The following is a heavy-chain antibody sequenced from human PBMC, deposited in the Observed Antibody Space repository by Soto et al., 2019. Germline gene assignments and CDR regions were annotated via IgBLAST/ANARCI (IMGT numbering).Heavy chain of an antibody. Sequence: EVQLVESGGGLVKPGGSLRLPCAASGFTFSSYSMNWVRQAPGKGLEWVSSISSSSSYIYYADSVKGRFTISRDNAKNSLYLQMNSLRAEDTAVYYCARDGVDIVATTRYYYYYYMDVWGKGTTVTVSS. CDR2: ISSSSSYI. CDR1: GFTFSSYS. CDR3: ARDGVDIVATTRYYYYYYMDV. J-gene: IGHJ6*03. D-gene: IGHD5-12*01. V-gene: IGHV3-21*01.